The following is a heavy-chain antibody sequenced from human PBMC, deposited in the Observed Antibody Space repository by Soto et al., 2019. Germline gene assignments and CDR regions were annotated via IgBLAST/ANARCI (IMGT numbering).Heavy chain of an antibody. V-gene: IGHV3-66*01. Sequence: GGSLRLSCAASGFTISSSNMRWVRQAPGKGLEWVSLIYSGGSTYYADSVKGRFTISRDNSKNTLFLQMNSVRADDTAMYYCARESSSGNSYFDYWGRGTLVTVSS. J-gene: IGHJ4*02. D-gene: IGHD1-26*01. CDR1: GFTISSSN. CDR3: ARESSSGNSYFDY. CDR2: IYSGGST.